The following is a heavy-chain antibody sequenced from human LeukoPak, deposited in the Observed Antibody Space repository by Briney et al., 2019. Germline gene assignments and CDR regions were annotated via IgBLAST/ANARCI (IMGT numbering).Heavy chain of an antibody. CDR2: ISAYNGNT. Sequence: GASVKVSCKASGYTFTSYGISWVRQAPGQGLEWMGWISAYNGNTNYAQKLQGGVTMTTDTSTSTAYMELRSLRSDDTAVYYCARDLLYCSSTSCYPYNWFDPWGQGTLVTVSS. CDR1: GYTFTSYG. J-gene: IGHJ5*02. D-gene: IGHD2-2*01. CDR3: ARDLLYCSSTSCYPYNWFDP. V-gene: IGHV1-18*01.